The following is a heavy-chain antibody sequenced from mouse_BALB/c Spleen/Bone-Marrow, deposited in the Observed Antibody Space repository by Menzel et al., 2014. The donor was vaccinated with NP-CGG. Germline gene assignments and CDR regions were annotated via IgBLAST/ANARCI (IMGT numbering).Heavy chain of an antibody. CDR1: GFNIKDTY. CDR3: ARGGTTATWYFDV. V-gene: IGHV14-3*02. D-gene: IGHD1-2*01. J-gene: IGHJ1*01. CDR2: IDPANGNT. Sequence: VQLQQSGAELVKPGASVKLSCTASGFNIKDTYMHWVKQRPEQGLGWIGRIDPANGNTKYDPKFQGKATITADTSSNTAYLQLSSLTSEDTAVYYCARGGTTATWYFDVWGAGTTVIVSS.